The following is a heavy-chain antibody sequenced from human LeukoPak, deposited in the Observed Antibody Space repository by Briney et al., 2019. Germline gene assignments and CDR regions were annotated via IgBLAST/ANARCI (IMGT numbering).Heavy chain of an antibody. Sequence: ASVRVSCKASGLXVSDYFMHWVRQAPGQGLEWMGWINPHNGGTNYGQKFQGRVTMTRDTSINTLYMEVTRLTSDDTAIYYCAGHSSSSDGWFARWGQGTLVTVSS. CDR1: GLXVSDYF. V-gene: IGHV1-2*02. CDR3: AGHSSSSDGWFAR. CDR2: INPHNGGT. J-gene: IGHJ5*02. D-gene: IGHD6-6*01.